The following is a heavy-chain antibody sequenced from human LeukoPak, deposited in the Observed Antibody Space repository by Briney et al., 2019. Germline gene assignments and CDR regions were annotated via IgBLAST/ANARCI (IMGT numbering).Heavy chain of an antibody. J-gene: IGHJ4*02. CDR1: GFTFSSYV. CDR3: VRGGIQLWDSWMEL. V-gene: IGHV3-30-3*01. CDR2: ISYDGSNE. D-gene: IGHD5-18*01. Sequence: GGSLRLSCAASGFTFSSYVMHWVRQAPGKGLEWVAVISYDGSNEYYADSVKGRFTISRDNSKNTLYLQMNSLRAEDTAMYYFVRGGIQLWDSWMELWGQGTLVTVSS.